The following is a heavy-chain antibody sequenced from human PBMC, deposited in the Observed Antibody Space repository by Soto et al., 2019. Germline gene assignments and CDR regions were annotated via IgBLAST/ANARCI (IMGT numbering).Heavy chain of an antibody. D-gene: IGHD1-1*01. Sequence: EVQILESGGGWVQPGGSLRLSCAASGFTFSSSAMNWVRQAPGEGLEWVSVISGSDGSTYYADSVKGRFTISRDNSKNTLYLDMNSLRAEDTAVYYCAKSLNINWKNWFDPWGQGTLVTVSS. J-gene: IGHJ5*02. CDR1: GFTFSSSA. CDR3: AKSLNINWKNWFDP. V-gene: IGHV3-23*01. CDR2: ISGSDGST.